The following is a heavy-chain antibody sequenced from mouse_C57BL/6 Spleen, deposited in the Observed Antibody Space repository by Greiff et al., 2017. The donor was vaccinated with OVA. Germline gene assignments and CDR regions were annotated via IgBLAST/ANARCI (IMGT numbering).Heavy chain of an antibody. J-gene: IGHJ1*03. CDR1: GYTFTSYW. CDR3: ARLYYGNYDWYFDV. Sequence: QVQLQQPGAELVKPGASVKLSCKASGYTFTSYWMHWVKQRPGRGLGWMGRIAPNSGGTKYNEKFKSKATLTVDKPSSTAYMQLSSLTSEDSAVYYCARLYYGNYDWYFDVWGTGTTVTVSS. CDR2: IAPNSGGT. V-gene: IGHV1-72*01. D-gene: IGHD2-1*01.